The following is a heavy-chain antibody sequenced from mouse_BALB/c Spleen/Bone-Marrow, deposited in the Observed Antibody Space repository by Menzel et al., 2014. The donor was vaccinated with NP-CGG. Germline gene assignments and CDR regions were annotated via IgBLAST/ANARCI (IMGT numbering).Heavy chain of an antibody. CDR2: IDTSDSYT. V-gene: IGHV1-69*01. CDR3: ARSAGYWYFDV. Sequence: QVQLQQSGAELVMPGASVKMSCKASGYTFTDYWMHWVKQRPGQGLEWIGAIDTSDSYTSYNQKFKGKATLTVDESSSTAYMQLSSLTSEDSAVYYCARSAGYWYFDVWGAGTTATVSS. J-gene: IGHJ1*01. D-gene: IGHD1-2*01. CDR1: GYTFTDYW.